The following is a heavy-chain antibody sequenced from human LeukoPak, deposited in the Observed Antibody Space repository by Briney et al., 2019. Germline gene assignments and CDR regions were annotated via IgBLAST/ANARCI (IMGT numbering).Heavy chain of an antibody. V-gene: IGHV4-31*03. CDR2: IYYSGST. D-gene: IGHD3-3*01. J-gene: IGHJ6*03. CDR3: ARAGVVTDFYYYYYMDV. Sequence: SQALSLTCTVSGGSISSGGYYWSWIRQHPGKGLEWIGYIYYSGSTYYNPSLKSRVTISVDTSKNQFSLKLSSVTAADTAVYYCARAGVVTDFYYYYYMDVWGQGTLVTVSS. CDR1: GGSISSGGYY.